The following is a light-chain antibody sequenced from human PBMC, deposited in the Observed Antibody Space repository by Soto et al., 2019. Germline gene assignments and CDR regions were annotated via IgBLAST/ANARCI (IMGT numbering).Light chain of an antibody. Sequence: QSVLTQPPSVSGAPGQRVTISCTGSSSNIGAGYDVNWYQQLPGTAPKLLIYGNINRPSGVPDRFSGSKSGTSASLAITGLQAEDEADYYCQSYDSSLSGSVFGGGTKLTV. CDR2: GNI. V-gene: IGLV1-40*01. CDR3: QSYDSSLSGSV. J-gene: IGLJ2*01. CDR1: SSNIGAGYD.